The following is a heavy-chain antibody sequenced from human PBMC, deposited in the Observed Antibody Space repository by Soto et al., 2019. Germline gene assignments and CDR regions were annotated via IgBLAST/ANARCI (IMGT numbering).Heavy chain of an antibody. CDR1: GYTFTIYG. Sequence: ASVKVSCKASGYTFTIYGISWVRQAPGQGLEWMGWISAYNGNTNYAQKLQGRVTMTTDASTSTAYMELRSLRSDDTAVYYCARDNWSTPNTLPRTGRSSDPWGQGTLVTVSS. CDR3: ARDNWSTPNTLPRTGRSSDP. J-gene: IGHJ5*02. V-gene: IGHV1-18*01. D-gene: IGHD6-6*01. CDR2: ISAYNGNT.